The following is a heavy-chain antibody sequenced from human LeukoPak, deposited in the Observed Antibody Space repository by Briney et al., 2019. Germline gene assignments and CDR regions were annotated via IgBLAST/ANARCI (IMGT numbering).Heavy chain of an antibody. Sequence: GRSLRLSCAASGFTFNIYAMHWVRQAPGKGLEWVAVISYDEGDKYYADSVKGRFTISRDNSKNTLYLQMNSLRVEDTAVYYCARRWSFDHWGQGTLVTVSS. CDR2: ISYDEGDK. CDR1: GFTFNIYA. CDR3: ARRWSFDH. V-gene: IGHV3-30*04. D-gene: IGHD6-13*01. J-gene: IGHJ4*02.